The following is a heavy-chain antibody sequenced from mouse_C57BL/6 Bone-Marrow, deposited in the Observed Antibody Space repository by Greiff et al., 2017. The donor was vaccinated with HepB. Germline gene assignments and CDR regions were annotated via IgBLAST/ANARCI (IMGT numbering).Heavy chain of an antibody. J-gene: IGHJ1*03. D-gene: IGHD1-1*01. CDR1: GFTFSDYY. Sequence: EVMLVESGGGLVQPGGSLKLSCAASGFTFSDYYMYWVRQTPEKRLEWVAYISNGGGSTYYPDTVKGRFTISRDNAKNTLYLQMSRLKSEDTAMYYCARPNYYYGSSYEYFDVWGTGTTVTVSS. CDR2: ISNGGGST. CDR3: ARPNYYYGSSYEYFDV. V-gene: IGHV5-12*01.